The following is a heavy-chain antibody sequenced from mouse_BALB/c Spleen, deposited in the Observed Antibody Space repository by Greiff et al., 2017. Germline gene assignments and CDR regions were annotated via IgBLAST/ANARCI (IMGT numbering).Heavy chain of an antibody. Sequence: EVKLMESGGGLVKPGGSLKLSCAASGFTFSDYYMYWVRQTPEKRLEWVATISDGGSYTYYPDSVKGRCTISRDNAKNNLYLQMSSLKSEDTAMYYCARGWLLRAMDYWGKGTSVTVSS. CDR1: GFTFSDYY. D-gene: IGHD2-3*01. CDR3: ARGWLLRAMDY. CDR2: ISDGGSYT. J-gene: IGHJ4*01. V-gene: IGHV5-4*02.